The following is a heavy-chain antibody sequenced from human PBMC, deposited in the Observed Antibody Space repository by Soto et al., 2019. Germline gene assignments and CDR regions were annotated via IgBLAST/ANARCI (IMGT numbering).Heavy chain of an antibody. D-gene: IGHD6-19*01. CDR3: ARTILRRSGWYGGGDYYGMDV. Sequence: EVQLVESGGGLVQPGGSLRLSCAASGFTFSSYDMHWVRQATGKGLEWVSAIGNAGDTYYPGSVKGRFTISRENAKNSLYLKMNSLRGGGRGVCFCARTILRRSGWYGGGDYYGMDVWGPGTTVTVSS. CDR1: GFTFSSYD. J-gene: IGHJ6*02. CDR2: IGNAGDT. V-gene: IGHV3-13*01.